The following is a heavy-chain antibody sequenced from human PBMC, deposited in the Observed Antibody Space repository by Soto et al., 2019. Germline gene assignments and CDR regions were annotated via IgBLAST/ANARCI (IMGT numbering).Heavy chain of an antibody. Sequence: QVQLVQSGPEVKKPGASVKVSCKASGYTFTSFTIVWVRQAPGQGLEWMGWIAPYHGNTDYVQRLQGRVTLCTYTSTSTCYMELRSLRSDDTSIYYCGRYEGIGSPRPSFYDYWGQGTRVTVSS. CDR2: IAPYHGNT. CDR3: GRYEGIGSPRPSFYDY. D-gene: IGHD3-10*01. J-gene: IGHJ4*02. CDR1: GYTFTSFT. V-gene: IGHV1-18*01.